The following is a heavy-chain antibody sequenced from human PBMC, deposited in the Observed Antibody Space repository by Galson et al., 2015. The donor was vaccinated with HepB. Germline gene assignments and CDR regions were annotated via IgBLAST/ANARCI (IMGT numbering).Heavy chain of an antibody. V-gene: IGHV3-48*01. Sequence: SLRLSCAASGFTFNNYSMNWVRQAPGKGLAWVSYISSSRCTIYYGDSVKGRFTIPRDNAKNSLSLQMNRLRAEDTGVYYCARGIVVVVAATPGSSWFDPWGQGTLVTVSS. CDR1: GFTFNNYS. J-gene: IGHJ5*02. CDR2: ISSSRCTI. CDR3: ARGIVVVVAATPGSSWFDP. D-gene: IGHD2-15*01.